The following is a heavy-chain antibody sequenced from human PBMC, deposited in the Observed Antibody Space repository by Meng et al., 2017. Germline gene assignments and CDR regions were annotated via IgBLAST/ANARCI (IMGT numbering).Heavy chain of an antibody. Sequence: VRLKHWGAGLLKPSETLSLTCAVYGGSFSGYYWSWIRQPPGKGLEWIGEINHSGSTNYNPSLKSRVTISVDTSKNQFSLKLSSVTAADTAVYYCARRGIAARPFYYWGQGTLVTVSS. J-gene: IGHJ4*02. CDR3: ARRGIAARPFYY. CDR1: GGSFSGYY. CDR2: INHSGST. D-gene: IGHD6-6*01. V-gene: IGHV4-34*01.